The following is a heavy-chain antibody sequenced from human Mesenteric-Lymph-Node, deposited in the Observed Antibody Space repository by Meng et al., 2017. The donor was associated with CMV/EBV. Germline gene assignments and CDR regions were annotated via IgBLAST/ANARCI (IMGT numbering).Heavy chain of an antibody. CDR2: IKQDGSEK. J-gene: IGHJ4*02. V-gene: IGHV3-7*01. CDR1: GFTFSSYW. CDR3: ARGVLAGYFDY. Sequence: GESLKISCAASGFTFSSYWMSWVRQAPGKGLEWVANIKQDGSEKYYVDSVKGRFTISRDNAKNSLYLQMNSLRAEDTAVYYCARGVLAGYFDYWGQGTLVTVSS. D-gene: IGHD4/OR15-4a*01.